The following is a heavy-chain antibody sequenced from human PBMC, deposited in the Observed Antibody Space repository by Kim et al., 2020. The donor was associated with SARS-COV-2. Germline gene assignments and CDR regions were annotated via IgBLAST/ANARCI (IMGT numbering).Heavy chain of an antibody. Sequence: SVKVSCKASGGTFSSYAISWVRQAPGQGLEWMGRIIPILGIANYAQKFQGRVTITADKSTSTAYMELSSLRSEDTAVYYCARGDPTVTAYFDYWGQGTLVTVSS. V-gene: IGHV1-69*04. CDR3: ARGDPTVTAYFDY. D-gene: IGHD4-17*01. J-gene: IGHJ4*02. CDR2: IIPILGIA. CDR1: GGTFSSYA.